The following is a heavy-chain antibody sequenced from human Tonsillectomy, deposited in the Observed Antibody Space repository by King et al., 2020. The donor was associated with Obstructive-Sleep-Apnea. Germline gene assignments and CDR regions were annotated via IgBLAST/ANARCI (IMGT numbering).Heavy chain of an antibody. V-gene: IGHV1-18*01. CDR2: INVYNVNT. CDR1: GYTFSGYG. Sequence: QLVQSGAEMKKPGASVKVSCKASGYTFSGYGISWVRQAPGQGLEWMGWINVYNVNTNYAQKLQGRVTMTTDTSTSTAYMELRSLRSDDTALYYCARVFGEVAGLDYWGQGTLVTVSS. D-gene: IGHD6-19*01. J-gene: IGHJ4*02. CDR3: ARVFGEVAGLDY.